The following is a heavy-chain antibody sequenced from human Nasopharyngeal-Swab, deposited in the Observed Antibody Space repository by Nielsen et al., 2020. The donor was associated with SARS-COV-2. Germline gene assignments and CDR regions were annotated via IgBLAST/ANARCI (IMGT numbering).Heavy chain of an antibody. D-gene: IGHD4-23*01. CDR2: IAHDASNE. CDR1: FFPLSSFG. Sequence: GGSLILSCAASFFPLSSFGMHWVRQAPGKGLEWVAFIAHDASNEYYGDSVKGRFSISRDSSKNTLYLQMDSLRGEDTAVYYCARDPDGGNVWEDAFDIWGQGTMVTVSS. CDR3: ARDPDGGNVWEDAFDI. V-gene: IGHV3-30*03. J-gene: IGHJ3*02.